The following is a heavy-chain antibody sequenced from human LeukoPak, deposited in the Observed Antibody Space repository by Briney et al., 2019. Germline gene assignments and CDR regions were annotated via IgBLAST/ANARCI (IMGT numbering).Heavy chain of an antibody. V-gene: IGHV1-2*02. CDR1: GYTFTGYF. J-gene: IGHJ4*02. CDR3: ASPSKSVSGWF. Sequence: ASVTVSCKASGYTFTGYFLHWVRQAPGQGLEWMGWINPDSGATNYAQKFEGRVTMTRDTSISTAYMELSSLRSDDTAVYYCASPSKSVSGWFWGQGTLVTVSS. D-gene: IGHD5/OR15-5a*01. CDR2: INPDSGAT.